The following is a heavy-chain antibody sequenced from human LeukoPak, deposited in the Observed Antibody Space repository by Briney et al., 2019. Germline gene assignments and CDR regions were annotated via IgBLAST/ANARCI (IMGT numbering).Heavy chain of an antibody. Sequence: GGSLRLSCAASGFTFSSYGMHWVRQAPGKGLEWVAVISYDGSNKYYADSVKGRFTISRDNSKNTLYLQMNSLRAEDTAVYYCAKTGGTAAGPYYFDYWGQGTLVTVSS. D-gene: IGHD6-13*01. J-gene: IGHJ4*02. CDR3: AKTGGTAAGPYYFDY. V-gene: IGHV3-30*18. CDR1: GFTFSSYG. CDR2: ISYDGSNK.